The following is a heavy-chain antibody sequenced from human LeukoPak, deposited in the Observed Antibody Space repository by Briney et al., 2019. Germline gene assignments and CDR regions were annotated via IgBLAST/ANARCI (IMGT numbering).Heavy chain of an antibody. V-gene: IGHV3-48*03. J-gene: IGHJ4*02. CDR3: ARYQRLGELDIPYYFDY. CDR2: LSSSGSAF. Sequence: GGSLTLSCEDSGFTFRSYEMNWVRQAPGKGLEWIAYLSSSGSAFSYADSVKGRFTIARDNAKNSLYLQMNSLRAEDTAVYYCARYQRLGELDIPYYFDYWGQGTLVTVSS. D-gene: IGHD3-10*01. CDR1: GFTFRSYE.